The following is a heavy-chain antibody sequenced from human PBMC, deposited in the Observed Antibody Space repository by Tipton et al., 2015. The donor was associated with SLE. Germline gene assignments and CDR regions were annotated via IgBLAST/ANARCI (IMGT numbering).Heavy chain of an antibody. CDR3: ARALHYDSSGYKNWFDS. V-gene: IGHV3-7*01. CDR1: GFTFDDYG. CDR2: IKEDGNEK. D-gene: IGHD3-22*01. Sequence: SLRLSCAASGFTFDDYGMGWVRQAPGKGLEWVANIKEDGNEKYYVDSVKGRFTISRDDAKNSLDVQMNSLRAEDTAVYYCARALHYDSSGYKNWFDSWGQGTLVTVSS. J-gene: IGHJ5*01.